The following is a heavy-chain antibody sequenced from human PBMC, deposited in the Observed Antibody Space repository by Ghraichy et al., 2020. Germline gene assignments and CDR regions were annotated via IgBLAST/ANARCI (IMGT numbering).Heavy chain of an antibody. V-gene: IGHV4-61*02. J-gene: IGHJ6*02. Sequence: SQTLSLTCTVSGGSISSGSYYWIWIRQPAGKGLEWIWRIYTSGSTNYNPSLKSRVTISVDTSKNQFSLKLSSVTAADTAVYYCARASADDPRNYYSYYGMDVWGQGTTVTVSS. CDR2: IYTSGST. D-gene: IGHD6-13*01. CDR3: ARASADDPRNYYSYYGMDV. CDR1: GGSISSGSYY.